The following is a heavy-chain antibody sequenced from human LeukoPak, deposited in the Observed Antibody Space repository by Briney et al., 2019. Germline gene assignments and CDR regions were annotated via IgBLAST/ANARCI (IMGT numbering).Heavy chain of an antibody. J-gene: IGHJ5*02. CDR2: ISYDGSNK. V-gene: IGHV3-30*03. CDR1: GFTFSSYG. Sequence: GGSLRLSCAASGFTFSSYGMHWVRQAPGKGLEWVAVISYDGSNKYYADSVKGRFTISRDNSKNTLYLQMNSLRAEDTAVYYCARDLVAAAEDNWFDPWGQGTLVTVSS. CDR3: ARDLVAAAEDNWFDP. D-gene: IGHD6-13*01.